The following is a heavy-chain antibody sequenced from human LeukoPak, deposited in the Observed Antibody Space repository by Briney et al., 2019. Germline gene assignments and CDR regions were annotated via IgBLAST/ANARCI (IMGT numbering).Heavy chain of an antibody. CDR2: ISSSSSYI. D-gene: IGHD4/OR15-4a*01. J-gene: IGHJ4*02. Sequence: PGGSLRLSCAASGFTFSSYSMNWVRQAPGKGLEWVSSISSSSSYIYYADSVKDRFTISRDNAKNSLYLQMNSLRAEDTAVYYCARGLPTTIPGFDYWGQGTLVTVSS. V-gene: IGHV3-21*01. CDR3: ARGLPTTIPGFDY. CDR1: GFTFSSYS.